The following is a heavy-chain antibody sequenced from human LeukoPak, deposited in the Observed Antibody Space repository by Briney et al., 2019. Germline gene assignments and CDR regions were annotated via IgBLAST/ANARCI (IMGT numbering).Heavy chain of an antibody. CDR3: ATPGFGY. Sequence: QPGGSLRLSCAASGFTFSSYGMHWVRQAPGKGLEWVAVISYDGSNKYYADSVKGRFTISRDNSKNTLYLQMNSLRAEDTAVYYCATPGFGYWGQGTLVTVSS. CDR2: ISYDGSNK. V-gene: IGHV3-30*03. CDR1: GFTFSSYG. J-gene: IGHJ4*02. D-gene: IGHD3-10*01.